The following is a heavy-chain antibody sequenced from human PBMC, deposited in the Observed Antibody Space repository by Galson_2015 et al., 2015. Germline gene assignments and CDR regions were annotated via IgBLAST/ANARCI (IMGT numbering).Heavy chain of an antibody. CDR3: ARVRQTDGLLDY. CDR1: GFTFSSYW. D-gene: IGHD2-15*01. Sequence: SLRLSCAVSGFTFSSYWMHWVRHAPGKGLVRVSRINSDGSDTTYADSVKGRFTISRDNAKNTLFLQMNGLRAEDTAVYYCARVRQTDGLLDYWGQGTLVTVSS. V-gene: IGHV3-74*01. CDR2: INSDGSDT. J-gene: IGHJ4*02.